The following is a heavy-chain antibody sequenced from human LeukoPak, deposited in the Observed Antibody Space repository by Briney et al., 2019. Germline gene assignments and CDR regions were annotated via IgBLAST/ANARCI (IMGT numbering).Heavy chain of an antibody. D-gene: IGHD6-19*01. V-gene: IGHV1-3*01. CDR1: GYTFTSYA. CDR3: ARVKSAGYSSGWYPDYYFDY. J-gene: IGHJ4*02. Sequence: ASVKVSCKASGYTFTSYAMHWVRQAPGQRLEWMGWINAGNGNTKYSQKFQGRVTITRDTSASTAYMELSSLRSEDTAVYYCARVKSAGYSSGWYPDYYFDYWGQGTLVTVSS. CDR2: INAGNGNT.